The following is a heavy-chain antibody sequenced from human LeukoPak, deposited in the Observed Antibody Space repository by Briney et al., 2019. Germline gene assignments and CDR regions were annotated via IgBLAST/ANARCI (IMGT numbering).Heavy chain of an antibody. V-gene: IGHV4-39*07. CDR1: GGSISSSSYY. CDR3: ASHRSRGYSYGLAPGPRTGAFDI. CDR2: IYYSGST. J-gene: IGHJ3*02. Sequence: SETLSLTCTVSGGSISSSSYYWGWIRQPPGKGLEWIGSIYYSGSTYYNPSLKSRVTISVDTSKNQFSLKLSSVTAADTAVYYCASHRSRGYSYGLAPGPRTGAFDIWGQGTMVTVSS. D-gene: IGHD5-18*01.